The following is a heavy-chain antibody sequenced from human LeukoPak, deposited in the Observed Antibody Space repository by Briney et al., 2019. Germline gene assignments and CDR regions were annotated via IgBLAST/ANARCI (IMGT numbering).Heavy chain of an antibody. J-gene: IGHJ6*01. V-gene: IGHV3-23*01. CDR1: GFTFSSYA. Sequence: PGGSLRPSCAASGFTFSSYAMSWVRQAPGKGLEWVSAISGSGGSTYYADSVKGRFTISRDNSKNTLYLQMNSLRAEDTAVYYCARKDGYCSSTSCYGYYYYGMNVWGQGTTVTVSS. CDR3: ARKDGYCSSTSCYGYYYYGMNV. CDR2: ISGSGGST. D-gene: IGHD2-2*01.